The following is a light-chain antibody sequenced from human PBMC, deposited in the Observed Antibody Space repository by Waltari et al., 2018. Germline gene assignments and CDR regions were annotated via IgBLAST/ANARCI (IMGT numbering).Light chain of an antibody. J-gene: IGLJ2*01. V-gene: IGLV1-44*01. CDR3: AAWDDTLNGL. CDR2: SNN. CDR1: NSNTGGNT. Sequence: QSVLTQPPSASGTPGQTVTISCSGSNSNTGGNTVNWYQHLPGAAPKLIIYSNNQRPSGVPDRFSGSKSGTSASLAISGLQSEDEADYYCAAWDDTLNGLFGGGTKLTVL.